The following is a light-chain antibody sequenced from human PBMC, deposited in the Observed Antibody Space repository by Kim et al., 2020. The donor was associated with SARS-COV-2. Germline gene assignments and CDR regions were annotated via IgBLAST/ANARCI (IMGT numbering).Light chain of an antibody. CDR3: QKYNSAPRT. J-gene: IGKJ1*01. CDR2: AAS. Sequence: AAVVARVTITCRARQGITNYLAWYQQKPGKVPKLQIYAASTLQSGVPSRFSGSGSGTDFTLTISSLQPEDVATYYCQKYNSAPRTFGQGTKVDIK. CDR1: QGITNY. V-gene: IGKV1-27*01.